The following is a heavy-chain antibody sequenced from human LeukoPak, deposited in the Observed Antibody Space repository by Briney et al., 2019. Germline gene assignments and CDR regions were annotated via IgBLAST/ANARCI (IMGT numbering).Heavy chain of an antibody. J-gene: IGHJ6*03. CDR3: ARVSSQTSHRRFSYYYMDV. CDR2: IYYSGST. CDR1: GGSISSGDYY. Sequence: PSQTLSLTCTVSGGSISSGDYYWSWIRQTPGKGLEWIGYIYYSGSTIYNPSLESRVTISVDTSKNQFSLKVNPVTAADTAVYYCARVSSQTSHRRFSYYYMDVWGKGTTVTVSS. D-gene: IGHD3-16*02. V-gene: IGHV4-30-4*08.